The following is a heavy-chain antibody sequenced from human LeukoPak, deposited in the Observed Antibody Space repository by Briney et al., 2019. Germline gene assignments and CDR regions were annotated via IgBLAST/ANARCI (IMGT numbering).Heavy chain of an antibody. CDR2: IYYSGST. D-gene: IGHD1-26*01. Sequence: SETLSLTCTVSGGSISSYYWSWIRQPPGKGLEWIGYIYYSGSTNYNPSLKSRVTISVDTSKNQFSLKLSSVTAADTALYYCARLRNGERYGMDVWGQGTTVTVSS. V-gene: IGHV4-59*08. CDR1: GGSISSYY. CDR3: ARLRNGERYGMDV. J-gene: IGHJ6*02.